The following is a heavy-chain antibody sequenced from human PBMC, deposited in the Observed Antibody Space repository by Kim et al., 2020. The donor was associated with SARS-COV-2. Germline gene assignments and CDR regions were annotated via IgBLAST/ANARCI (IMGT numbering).Heavy chain of an antibody. D-gene: IGHD3-9*01. CDR1: GYTFTYYG. CDR2: INSYNGNT. V-gene: IGHV1-18*04. CDR3: AREDLRYYDVLTGYYNGNWFDP. J-gene: IGHJ5*02. Sequence: ASVKVSCKASGYTFTYYGISWVRQAPGQGLEWRGWINSYNGNTDYAQKFQGRVTMTTDTSTSTAYMELRSLRSDDSAVYYCAREDLRYYDVLTGYYNGNWFDPCAQGTLVSVAS.